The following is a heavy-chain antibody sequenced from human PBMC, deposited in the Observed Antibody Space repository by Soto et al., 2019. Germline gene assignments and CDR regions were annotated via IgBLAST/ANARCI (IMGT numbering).Heavy chain of an antibody. V-gene: IGHV3-30-3*01. Sequence: QVQLVESGGGVVQPGGSLRLSCAASGFSFNLYAMHWVRQAPGKGLEWVAVISYEGGNRFYADSVKGRFTISRNNSRNTLYLHMDKLRAEDTAVYYCSRSLYYYDTEEHLDSWGQGTLLTVSS. CDR1: GFSFNLYA. CDR2: ISYEGGNR. D-gene: IGHD3-22*01. J-gene: IGHJ4*02. CDR3: SRSLYYYDTEEHLDS.